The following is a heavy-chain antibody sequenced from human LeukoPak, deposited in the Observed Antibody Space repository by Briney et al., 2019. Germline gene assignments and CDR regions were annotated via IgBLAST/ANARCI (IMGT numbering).Heavy chain of an antibody. J-gene: IGHJ5*02. V-gene: IGHV3-64*01. CDR2: INYNGDGT. Sequence: PGGSLRLSCAVSGFTFRSYFMHWVRQPPGKGLEYVSAINYNGDGTYYANSVKGRFTISRENSKDTVYLQMGSLRAEDTAVYYCARDPSVGGFSGSELDLWGQGTLVTVSS. D-gene: IGHD3-16*01. CDR3: ARDPSVGGFSGSELDL. CDR1: GFTFRSYF.